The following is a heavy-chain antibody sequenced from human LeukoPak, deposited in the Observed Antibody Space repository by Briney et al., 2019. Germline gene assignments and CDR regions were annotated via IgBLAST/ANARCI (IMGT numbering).Heavy chain of an antibody. D-gene: IGHD3/OR15-3a*01. CDR1: GFTFSSYS. Sequence: GGSLRLSCAASGFTFSSYSMNWVRQAPGKGLEWVSALGGSGISTYYADSVKGRFTISRDNSRNTLYLQMNSLRAEDTAVYYCAKRTGDYFDYWGQGTLVTVS. V-gene: IGHV3-23*01. J-gene: IGHJ4*02. CDR2: LGGSGIST. CDR3: AKRTGDYFDY.